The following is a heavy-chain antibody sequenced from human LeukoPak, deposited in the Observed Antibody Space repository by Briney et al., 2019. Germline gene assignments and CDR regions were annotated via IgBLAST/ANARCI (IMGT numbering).Heavy chain of an antibody. CDR2: ISYDGSNK. CDR3: ARDLDSSSWYILWFDP. V-gene: IGHV3-30-3*01. Sequence: GGSLRLLCAASGFIFSNYAMHWVREAPGKGLEWVAVISYDGSNKYYADSVKGRFTISRDNSKNTLFLQMNSLRTEDTAVYYCARDLDSSSWYILWFDPWGQGTLVTVSS. D-gene: IGHD6-13*01. CDR1: GFIFSNYA. J-gene: IGHJ5*02.